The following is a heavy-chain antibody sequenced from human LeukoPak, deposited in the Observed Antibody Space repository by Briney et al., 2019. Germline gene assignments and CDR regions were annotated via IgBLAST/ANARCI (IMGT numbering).Heavy chain of an antibody. J-gene: IGHJ4*02. CDR1: GFTFSDYY. D-gene: IGHD6-19*01. Sequence: GGSLRLSCAASGFTFSDYYMSWMRQAPGKGLEWVSYISSGSTIYYADSVKGRFTISRDNAKNSLYLQMNSLRAKDTAVYYCARDPLRGIAVAGHEDYWGQGTLVTVSS. V-gene: IGHV3-11*04. CDR3: ARDPLRGIAVAGHEDY. CDR2: ISSGSTI.